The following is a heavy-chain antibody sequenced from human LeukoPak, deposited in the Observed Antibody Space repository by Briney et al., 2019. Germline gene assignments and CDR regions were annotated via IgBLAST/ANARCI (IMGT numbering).Heavy chain of an antibody. CDR3: ASGIWLQSLFDF. CDR2: ISSSSSYI. CDR1: GFTFSSYS. J-gene: IGHJ4*02. V-gene: IGHV3-21*04. Sequence: KPGGSLRLSCAASGFTFSSYSMNWVRQAPGKGLEWVSSISSSSSYIYYADSVKGRFTISRDNAKNSLYLQMNSLRAEDTAVYYCASGIWLQSLFDFWGQGTLVTVSS. D-gene: IGHD5-24*01.